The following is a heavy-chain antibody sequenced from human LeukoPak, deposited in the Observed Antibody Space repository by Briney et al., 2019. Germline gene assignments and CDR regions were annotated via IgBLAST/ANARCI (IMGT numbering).Heavy chain of an antibody. J-gene: IGHJ4*02. V-gene: IGHV3-23*01. CDR2: ISGSGGST. Sequence: PGGSLRLSCAASGFTFSSYGMSWVRQAPGKGLEWVSAISGSGGSTYYADSVKGRFTISRDNSKNTLYLQMNSLRAEDTAVYYCAKQGRITMVRGVIITFPERFDYWGQGTLVTVSS. CDR1: GFTFSSYG. D-gene: IGHD3-10*01. CDR3: AKQGRITMVRGVIITFPERFDY.